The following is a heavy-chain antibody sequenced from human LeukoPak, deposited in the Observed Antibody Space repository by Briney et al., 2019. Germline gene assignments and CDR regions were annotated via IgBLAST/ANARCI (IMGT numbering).Heavy chain of an antibody. J-gene: IGHJ4*02. D-gene: IGHD1-26*01. CDR3: ARDKIVGATYFDY. V-gene: IGHV3-30*03. Sequence: GGSLRLSCAASGFSFSTYGMHWVRQAPGKGLEWVAVISYDGSNKYYADSVKGRFTISRDNSKNTLYLQMNSLRAEDTAVYYCARDKIVGATYFDYWGQGTLVTVSS. CDR2: ISYDGSNK. CDR1: GFSFSTYG.